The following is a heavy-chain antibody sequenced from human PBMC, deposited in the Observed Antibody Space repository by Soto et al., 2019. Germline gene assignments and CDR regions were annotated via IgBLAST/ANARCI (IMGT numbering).Heavy chain of an antibody. Sequence: SETLSLTCAVSGGSISSGGYSWSWIRQPPGTGLEWIGYIYHSGSTYYNPSLKSRVTISVDRSKNQFSLKLSSVTAADTAVYYCARYWGGDCDSPGYYYYYYGMDVWGQGTTVTVSS. V-gene: IGHV4-30-2*01. J-gene: IGHJ6*02. D-gene: IGHD2-21*02. CDR3: ARYWGGDCDSPGYYYYYYGMDV. CDR2: IYHSGST. CDR1: GGSISSGGYS.